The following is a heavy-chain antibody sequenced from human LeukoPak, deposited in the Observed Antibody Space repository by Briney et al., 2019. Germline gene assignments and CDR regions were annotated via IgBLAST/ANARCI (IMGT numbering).Heavy chain of an antibody. J-gene: IGHJ3*02. CDR1: GFTFSTYA. V-gene: IGHV3-23*01. Sequence: GGSLRLSCAASGFTFSTYAMSWVRQAPGKGLEWVSAISNSGSSTYCADSVKGRFTISRDTSKNTLYLQMNSLRAEDAAVYYCAKDRGGDCPVDIWGQGTMVTVSS. CDR2: ISNSGSST. D-gene: IGHD2-21*02. CDR3: AKDRGGDCPVDI.